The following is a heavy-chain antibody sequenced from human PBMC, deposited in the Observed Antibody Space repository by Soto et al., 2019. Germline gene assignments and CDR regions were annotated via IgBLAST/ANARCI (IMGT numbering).Heavy chain of an antibody. V-gene: IGHV3-53*01. Sequence: EDQLVESGGGLIQPGGSLRLSCAASEFTVSNTYMSWVRQAPGKGLEWVSVIYSGGSTEYADSVKGRFIISRDTPKNRLDLQMNNVRAEDTAVYYCARVLVKYGLRVPYYALDVWGQGTTVTVSS. J-gene: IGHJ6*02. CDR3: ARVLVKYGLRVPYYALDV. CDR2: IYSGGST. CDR1: EFTVSNTY. D-gene: IGHD3-10*01.